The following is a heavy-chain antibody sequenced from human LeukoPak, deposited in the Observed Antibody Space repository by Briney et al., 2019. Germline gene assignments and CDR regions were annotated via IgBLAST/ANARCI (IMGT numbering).Heavy chain of an antibody. CDR2: ISGSGGST. J-gene: IGHJ4*02. Sequence: GGSLRLSCAASGFTFSSYGMSWVRQAPGKGLQWVSVISGSGGSTYYADSVKGRFTISRDNSKNTLYLQMNSLRAEDTAVYYCAKDLRSSADSKMGAADYWGQGTLVTVSS. D-gene: IGHD1-26*01. V-gene: IGHV3-23*01. CDR3: AKDLRSSADSKMGAADY. CDR1: GFTFSSYG.